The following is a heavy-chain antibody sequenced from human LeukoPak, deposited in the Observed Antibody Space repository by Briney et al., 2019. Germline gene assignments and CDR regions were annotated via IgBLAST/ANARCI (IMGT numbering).Heavy chain of an antibody. CDR1: GGTFSSYA. CDR3: ATTPYYYDSSGYFYYFDY. CDR2: IIPIFGTA. D-gene: IGHD3-22*01. J-gene: IGHJ4*02. Sequence: SVKVSRKASGGTFSSYAISWVRQAPGQGLEWMGGIIPIFGTANYAQKFQGRVTITTDESTSTAYMELSSLRSEDTAVYYCATTPYYYDSSGYFYYFDYWGQGTLVTVPS. V-gene: IGHV1-69*05.